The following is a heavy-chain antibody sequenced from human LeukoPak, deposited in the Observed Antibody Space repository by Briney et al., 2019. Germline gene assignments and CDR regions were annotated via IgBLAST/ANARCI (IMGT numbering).Heavy chain of an antibody. CDR2: IYYGGST. CDR1: GGSISSSSYY. D-gene: IGHD2-15*01. Sequence: PSETLSLTCTVSGGSISSSSYYWGWIRQPPGKGLEWIGSIYYGGSTYYNPSLKSRVTISVDTSKNQFSLKLSSVTAADTAVYYCARPSNRAAEDYWGQGTLVTVSS. CDR3: ARPSNRAAEDY. V-gene: IGHV4-39*01. J-gene: IGHJ4*02.